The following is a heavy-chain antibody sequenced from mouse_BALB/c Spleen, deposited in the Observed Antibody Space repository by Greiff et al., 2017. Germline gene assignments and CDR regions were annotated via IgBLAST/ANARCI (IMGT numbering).Heavy chain of an antibody. CDR1: GFTFSSYA. CDR3: ARYDGYYDYFDY. J-gene: IGHJ2*01. V-gene: IGHV5-6-5*01. D-gene: IGHD2-3*01. CDR2: ISSGGST. Sequence: EVQLVESGGGLVKPGGSLKLSCAASGFTFSSYAMSWVRQTPEKRLEWVASISSGGSTYYPDSVKGRFTISRDNARNILYLQMSSLRSEDTAMYYCARYDGYYDYFDYWGQGTTLTVSS.